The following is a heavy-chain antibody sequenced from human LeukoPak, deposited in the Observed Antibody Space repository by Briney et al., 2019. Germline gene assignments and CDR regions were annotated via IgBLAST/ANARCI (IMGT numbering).Heavy chain of an antibody. J-gene: IGHJ5*02. CDR2: LSFDGSDE. CDR3: ARGSVYHLVS. CDR1: GFTFSSYW. Sequence: GGSVILSCAASGFTFSSYWMTWVRQAPGKGLEWVAVLSFDGSDENYAGFVRGRFTISRDNSKNTLYLQMNSLKIEDTAIYYCARGSVYHLVSWGQGTLVTVSS. D-gene: IGHD5/OR15-5a*01. V-gene: IGHV3-30-3*01.